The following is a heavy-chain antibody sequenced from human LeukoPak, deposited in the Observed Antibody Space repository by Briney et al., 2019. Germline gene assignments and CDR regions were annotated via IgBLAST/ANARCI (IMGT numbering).Heavy chain of an antibody. D-gene: IGHD2-2*01. CDR2: IIPILCIP. CDR1: GGTFSSYT. V-gene: IGHV1-69*02. J-gene: IGHJ6*03. Sequence: SVKVSCKASGGTFSSYTISWVRQAPGQGLEWMGRIIPILCIPNYSQHFQCIVPITAHNSTRTAYMYLSSLRSEDTAVYYCASNVPAAIRYYYYYYMDVWGKGTTVTVSS. CDR3: ASNVPAAIRYYYYYYMDV.